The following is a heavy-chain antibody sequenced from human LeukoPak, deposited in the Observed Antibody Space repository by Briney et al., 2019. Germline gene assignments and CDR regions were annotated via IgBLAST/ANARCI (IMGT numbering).Heavy chain of an antibody. Sequence: SETLSLTCAVYGGSFIGYYWSWIRQPPGKGLEWIGEINHSGSTNYNPSLKSRVTISVDTSKNQFSLKLSSVTAADTAVYYCARGRHYYYDSSGYRIWSQGTMVTVSS. V-gene: IGHV4-34*01. D-gene: IGHD3-22*01. CDR3: ARGRHYYYDSSGYRI. J-gene: IGHJ3*02. CDR1: GGSFIGYY. CDR2: INHSGST.